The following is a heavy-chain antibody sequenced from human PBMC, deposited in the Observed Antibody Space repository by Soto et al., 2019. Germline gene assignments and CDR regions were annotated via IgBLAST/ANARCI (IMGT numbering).Heavy chain of an antibody. Sequence: PGGSLRLSCEVSGFTLSMYSMTWVRQAPGKGLEWVAVISYDGSNKYYADSVKGRFTISRDNSKNTLYLQMNSLRAEDTAVYYCARETVVVPAAIVQRSYYYGMDVWGQGTTVTVSS. CDR2: ISYDGSNK. V-gene: IGHV3-30-3*01. J-gene: IGHJ6*02. CDR1: GFTLSMYS. D-gene: IGHD2-2*02. CDR3: ARETVVVPAAIVQRSYYYGMDV.